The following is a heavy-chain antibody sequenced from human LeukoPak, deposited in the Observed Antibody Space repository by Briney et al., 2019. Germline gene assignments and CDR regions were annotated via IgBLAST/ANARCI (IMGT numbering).Heavy chain of an antibody. CDR2: IYSSGST. CDR1: GDSISNYY. J-gene: IGHJ4*02. Sequence: SETLSLTCTVSGDSISNYYWAWIRQPAGKGLEWIGRIYSSGSTNYNPSLKSRVTMSVDMSRDQFPLKLSSVTAADTAVYYCARSQPPYSSRWYYFDFWGQGTLVTVSS. V-gene: IGHV4-4*07. CDR3: ARSQPPYSSRWYYFDF. D-gene: IGHD6-13*01.